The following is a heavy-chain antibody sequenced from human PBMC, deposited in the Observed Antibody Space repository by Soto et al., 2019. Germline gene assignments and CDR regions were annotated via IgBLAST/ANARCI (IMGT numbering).Heavy chain of an antibody. V-gene: IGHV2-5*01. D-gene: IGHD2-8*01. CDR3: AHHQHVLMVYAISVYLDY. CDR2: IYWNDDK. Sequence: SGPTLVNPTQTLTLTCTFSGFSLSTSGVGVGWIRQPPGKALEWLALIYWNDDKRYSPSLKSRLTITKDTSKNQVVLTMTNMDPVDTATYYCAHHQHVLMVYAISVYLDYWGQGTLVTVSS. J-gene: IGHJ4*02. CDR1: GFSLSTSGVG.